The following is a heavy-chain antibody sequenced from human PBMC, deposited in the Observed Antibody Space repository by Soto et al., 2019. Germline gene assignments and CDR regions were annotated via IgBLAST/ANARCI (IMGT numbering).Heavy chain of an antibody. D-gene: IGHD1-1*01. J-gene: IGHJ5*02. CDR3: VRDGTKNLRDSYTP. CDR1: GASISGFY. Sequence: SETLSLTCTVSGASISGFYWSWIRKSAGKGLGWIGRIYSTGTTYYNPSLKSRVIMSVDTSKKQFSLMLRPVTAADTAVYYCVRDGTKNLRDSYTPWGQEISVTDSS. V-gene: IGHV4-4*07. CDR2: IYSTGTT.